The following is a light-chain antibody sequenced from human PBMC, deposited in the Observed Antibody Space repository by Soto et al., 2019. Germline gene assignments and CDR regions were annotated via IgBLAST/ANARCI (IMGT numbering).Light chain of an antibody. CDR2: GAS. V-gene: IGKV3-20*01. Sequence: EIVLTQSPGTLSLSPGERATLSCRASQSVSSNYLAWYQQKPGQAPRLLIYGASSRATGIPDRFSGSGSGTDYTLTNSRLEPEDFAVYYCQKYGSTPLVTFGQGTRLEIK. J-gene: IGKJ5*01. CDR3: QKYGSTPLVT. CDR1: QSVSSNY.